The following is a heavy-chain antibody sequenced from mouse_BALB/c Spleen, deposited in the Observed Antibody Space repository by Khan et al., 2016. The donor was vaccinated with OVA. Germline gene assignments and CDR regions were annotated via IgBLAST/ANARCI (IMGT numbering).Heavy chain of an antibody. J-gene: IGHJ3*01. V-gene: IGHV5-6*01. CDR3: ARLAYYYDSEGFAY. CDR1: GFTFSTYG. D-gene: IGHD1-1*01. CDR2: VSSGGSYT. Sequence: EVELVESGGDLVKPGGSLKLSCAASGFTFSTYGMSWVRQTPDKRLEWVATVSSGGSYTYYPDSVKGRFTISRDNAKNTLYLQMNSVKSEDTAMLYCARLAYYYDSEGFAYWGQGTLVTVSA.